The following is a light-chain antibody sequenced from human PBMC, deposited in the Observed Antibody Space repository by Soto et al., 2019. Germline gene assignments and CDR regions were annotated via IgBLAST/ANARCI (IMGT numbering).Light chain of an antibody. Sequence: EIVMTQSPATLSVSPGERASLSCRASQSISSNLAWYQQKPGQAPRLLIYDASTRATGIPARFSGSGSGTEFTLTISSLLSEDFAVYYCQQYSNWPETFGQGTKVDIK. J-gene: IGKJ1*01. CDR1: QSISSN. V-gene: IGKV3-15*01. CDR3: QQYSNWPET. CDR2: DAS.